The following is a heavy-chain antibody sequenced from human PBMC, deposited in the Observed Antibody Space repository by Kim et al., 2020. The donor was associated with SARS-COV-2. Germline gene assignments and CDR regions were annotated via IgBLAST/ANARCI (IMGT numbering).Heavy chain of an antibody. D-gene: IGHD2-15*01. CDR3: AREGGYCSGGSCYSRVYYYYGMDV. V-gene: IGHV3-7*01. CDR2: IKQDGSEK. CDR1: GFTFSSYW. Sequence: GGSLRLSCAASGFTFSSYWMSWVRQAPGKGLEWVANIKQDGSEKYYVDSVKGRFTISRDNAKNSLYLQMNSLRAEDTAVYYCAREGGYCSGGSCYSRVYYYYGMDVWGQGTTVTVSS. J-gene: IGHJ6*02.